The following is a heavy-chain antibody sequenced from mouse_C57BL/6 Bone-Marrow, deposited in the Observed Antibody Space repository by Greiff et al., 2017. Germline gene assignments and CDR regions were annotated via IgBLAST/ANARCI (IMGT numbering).Heavy chain of an antibody. D-gene: IGHD1-1*01. CDR1: GYTFTSYW. CDR2: IDPSDSYT. CDR3: ARDYYYGSRLYFDV. V-gene: IGHV1-69*01. J-gene: IGHJ1*03. Sequence: QVQLQQPGAELVMPGASVKLSCKASGYTFTSYWMHWVKQRPGQGLEWIGEIDPSDSYTNYNQKFKGKSPLTVDKSSSTAYMQLSSLTSEDSAVYYCARDYYYGSRLYFDVWGTGTTVTVSS.